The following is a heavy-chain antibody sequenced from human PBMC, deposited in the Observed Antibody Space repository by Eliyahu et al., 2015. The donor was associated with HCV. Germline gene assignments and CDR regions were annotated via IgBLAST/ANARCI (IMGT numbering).Heavy chain of an antibody. V-gene: IGHV1-58*01. CDR3: AAIVDFWSGYYLFDY. CDR2: IVVGSGNT. D-gene: IGHD3-3*01. J-gene: IGHJ4*02. CDR1: GFTFTSSA. Sequence: QMQLVQSGPEVKKPGTSVKVSCKASGFTFTSSAVQWVRQARGQRLEWIGWIVVGSGNTNYAQKFQERVTITRDMSTSTAYMELSSLRSEDTAVYYCAAIVDFWSGYYLFDYWGQGTLVTVSS.